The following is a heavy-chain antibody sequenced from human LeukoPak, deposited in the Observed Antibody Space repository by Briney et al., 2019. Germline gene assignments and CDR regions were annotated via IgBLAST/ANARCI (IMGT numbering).Heavy chain of an antibody. D-gene: IGHD6-13*01. CDR3: ARGILEKYSSSWYEMISYYYYYMDV. Sequence: PGGSLRLSCAASGFTVSSNYMNWVRQAPGKGLEWVSVIYSGGSTYYADSVKGRFTISRDNSKNTLYLQMNSLRAEDTAVYYCARGILEKYSSSWYEMISYYYYYMDVWGKGTTVTISS. CDR2: IYSGGST. CDR1: GFTVSSNY. J-gene: IGHJ6*03. V-gene: IGHV3-53*01.